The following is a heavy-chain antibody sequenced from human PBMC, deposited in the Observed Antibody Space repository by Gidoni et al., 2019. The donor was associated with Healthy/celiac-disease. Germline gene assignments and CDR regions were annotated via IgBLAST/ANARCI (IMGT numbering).Heavy chain of an antibody. J-gene: IGHJ5*02. D-gene: IGHD2-2*01. V-gene: IGHV1-46*01. Sequence: QVQLVQSGAEVKKPGASVKVSCKAPGYTFTSYYMHWVRQAPGQGLEWMGIINPSGGSTSYAQKFQGRVTMTRDTSTSTVYMELSSLRSEDTAVYYCARDLEDGSTSCYFDPWGQGTLVTVSS. CDR1: GYTFTSYY. CDR2: INPSGGST. CDR3: ARDLEDGSTSCYFDP.